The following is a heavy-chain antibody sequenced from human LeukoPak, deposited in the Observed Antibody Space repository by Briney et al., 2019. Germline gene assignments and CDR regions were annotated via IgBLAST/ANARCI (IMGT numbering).Heavy chain of an antibody. CDR1: GFTFSSYG. CDR2: ISYDGSNK. Sequence: QPGGSLRLACAASGFTFSSYGMHWVRQAPGKGLEWVAVISYDGSNKYYADSVKGRFTISRDNSKNTLYLQMNSLRAEDTAVYYCAKMAAAGHIDYWGQGTLVTVSS. V-gene: IGHV3-30*18. D-gene: IGHD6-13*01. CDR3: AKMAAAGHIDY. J-gene: IGHJ4*02.